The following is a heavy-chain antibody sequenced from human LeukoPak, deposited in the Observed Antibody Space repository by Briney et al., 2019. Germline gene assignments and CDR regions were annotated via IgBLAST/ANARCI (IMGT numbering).Heavy chain of an antibody. V-gene: IGHV4-34*01. J-gene: IGHJ4*02. D-gene: IGHD5-18*01. Sequence: PSETLSLTCAVYGGSFSGYYWSWIRQPPGKGLEWIGEINHSGSTNYNPSLKSRVTISVDTSKNQFSLKLSSVTAADTAVYYCARGEGYSYGYNFDYSGQGTLVTVSS. CDR1: GGSFSGYY. CDR3: ARGEGYSYGYNFDY. CDR2: INHSGST.